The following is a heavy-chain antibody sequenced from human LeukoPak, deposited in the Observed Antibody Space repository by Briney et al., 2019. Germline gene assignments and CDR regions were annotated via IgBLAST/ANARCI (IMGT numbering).Heavy chain of an antibody. Sequence: ASVKVSCKASGYTFTSYDINWVRQATGLGLEWMGYMSPSNGYAEFGQRFQGRVTMTRNTSTSTAYMELSSLRSEDTAVYYCARVTSGARYNWFDAWGPGTLVTVSS. J-gene: IGHJ5*02. CDR2: MSPSNGYA. CDR3: ARVTSGARYNWFDA. D-gene: IGHD1-26*01. V-gene: IGHV1-8*01. CDR1: GYTFTSYD.